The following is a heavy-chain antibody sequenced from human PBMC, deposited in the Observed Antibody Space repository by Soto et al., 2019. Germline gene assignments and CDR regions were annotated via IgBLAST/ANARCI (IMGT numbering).Heavy chain of an antibody. CDR3: ARIPQGALSPGAVEV. V-gene: IGHV2-70*13. CDR2: IDWDNDK. J-gene: IGHJ6*02. D-gene: IGHD1-26*01. CDR1: GFSLSTRRMS. Sequence: SGPTLVNPTQTLTLTCTFSGFSLSTRRMSVSWIRQPPGKALEWLALIDWDNDKYYSPSLETRLTISKDTSNQQVVLTMTNMDPVDTATYFCARIPQGALSPGAVEVWGQGATVTVSS.